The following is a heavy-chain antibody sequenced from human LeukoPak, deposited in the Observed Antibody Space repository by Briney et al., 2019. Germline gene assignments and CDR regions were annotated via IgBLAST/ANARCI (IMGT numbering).Heavy chain of an antibody. V-gene: IGHV1-69*05. Sequence: SVKVSCKASGGTFSSYAISWVRQAPGQGLEWMGRIIPIFGTANYAQKFQGRVTITTDESTSTAHMELSSLRSEDTAVYYCASGVFGGDYFDYWGQGTLVTVSS. CDR3: ASGVFGGDYFDY. CDR2: IIPIFGTA. J-gene: IGHJ4*02. D-gene: IGHD3-3*01. CDR1: GGTFSSYA.